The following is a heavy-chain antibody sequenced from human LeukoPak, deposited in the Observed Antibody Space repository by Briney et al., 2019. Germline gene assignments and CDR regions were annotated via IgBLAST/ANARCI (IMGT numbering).Heavy chain of an antibody. V-gene: IGHV3-74*03. D-gene: IGHD3-10*01. CDR1: GFTFSTYW. CDR2: INGDGSTT. Sequence: GGSLRLSCTASGFTFSTYWINWVRQSPGKGLVWVALINGDGSTTTHADSVKGRFTTSRDNAKNTAYLQMNSLRDEDTAVYYCARDYAGSPDYWGQGTLVTVSA. J-gene: IGHJ4*02. CDR3: ARDYAGSPDY.